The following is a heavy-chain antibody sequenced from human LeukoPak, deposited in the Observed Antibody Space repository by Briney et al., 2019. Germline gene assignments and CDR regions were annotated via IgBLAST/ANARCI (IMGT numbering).Heavy chain of an antibody. D-gene: IGHD3-22*01. CDR1: GFTFYSHV. CDR3: AKGGRLLLKNFGLDV. J-gene: IGHJ6*02. CDR2: ISGSGVTT. Sequence: GGSLRLSCVASGFTFYSHVMSWVRQAPGMGLEWVSAISGSGVTTFYADSMKGRFTISRDNSKNTLYLRMNSLRAEDTAVYYCAKGGRLLLKNFGLDVWGQGTTVTVSS. V-gene: IGHV3-23*01.